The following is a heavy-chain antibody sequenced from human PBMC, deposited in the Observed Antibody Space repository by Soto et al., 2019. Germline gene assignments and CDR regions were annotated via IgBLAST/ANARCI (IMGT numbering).Heavy chain of an antibody. CDR2: IWPSGSDT. V-gene: IGHV5-51*01. D-gene: IGHD3-22*01. CDR1: GYCFTNYW. CDR3: ARLSSGSNFFSDY. Sequence: GGSLKISCKGSGYCFTNYWIGWMSKVPGKGLECMGIIWPSGSDTRYSLSFQGQVTISGDKSINTAYLQWSSLKASDTAVYFCARLSSGSNFFSDYWGQGTLVTSP. J-gene: IGHJ4*02.